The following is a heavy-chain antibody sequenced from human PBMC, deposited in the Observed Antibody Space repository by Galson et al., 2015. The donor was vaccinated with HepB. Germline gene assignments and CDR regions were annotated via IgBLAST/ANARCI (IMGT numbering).Heavy chain of an antibody. CDR3: ATLRGRGANWFDP. D-gene: IGHD3-10*01. CDR2: FDPEDGET. CDR1: GYTLTELS. Sequence: SVKVSCQVSGYTLTELSMHWVRQAPGKGLEWMGGFDPEDGETIYAQKFQGRVTMTEDTSTDTAYMELSSLRSEDTAVYYCATLRGRGANWFDPWGQGTLVTVSS. J-gene: IGHJ5*02. V-gene: IGHV1-24*01.